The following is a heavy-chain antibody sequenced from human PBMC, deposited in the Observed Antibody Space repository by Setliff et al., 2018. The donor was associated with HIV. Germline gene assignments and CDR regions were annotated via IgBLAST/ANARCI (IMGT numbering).Heavy chain of an antibody. CDR1: GYTFTSYY. J-gene: IGHJ4*02. V-gene: IGHV1-46*01. CDR3: ARDHDSSAYTYFDY. D-gene: IGHD3-22*01. CDR2: ISPSGGAT. Sequence: ASVKVSCKASGYTFTSYYIHWVRQAPGQGLEWMGMISPSGGATTYAQKFQGRVTMTRDTSTSTVYMELRSLRSEDTAVYYCARDHDSSAYTYFDYWGQGTLVTVSS.